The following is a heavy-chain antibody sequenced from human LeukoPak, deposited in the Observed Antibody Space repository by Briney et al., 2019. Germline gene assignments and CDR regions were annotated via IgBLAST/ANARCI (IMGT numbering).Heavy chain of an antibody. CDR1: GLTFSSHW. V-gene: IGHV3-74*01. CDR2: ITNDGSST. Sequence: GGSLRLSCAASGLTFSSHWMHWVRQAPGKGLVWVSRITNDGSSTTYADSVKGRFTISRDNAWNTLYLQMSSPRVEDTAIYYCVRGTNDWTGIDYWGQGTLVTVSS. D-gene: IGHD2-8*01. CDR3: VRGTNDWTGIDY. J-gene: IGHJ4*02.